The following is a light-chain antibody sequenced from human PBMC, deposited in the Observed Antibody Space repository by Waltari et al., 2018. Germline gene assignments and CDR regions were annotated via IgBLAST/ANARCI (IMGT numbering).Light chain of an antibody. CDR3: QQNSNWPLT. CDR2: GAS. V-gene: IGKV3D-15*01. CDR1: QSVSSS. J-gene: IGKJ4*01. Sequence: EIVMTQSTATLSLSPGERATLSCRASQSVSSSVAWYQQKPGQAPRLLIYGASNRATGIPDRFSGSGSGTEFTLTISSLEPEDVAVYYCQQNSNWPLTFGGGTKVEIK.